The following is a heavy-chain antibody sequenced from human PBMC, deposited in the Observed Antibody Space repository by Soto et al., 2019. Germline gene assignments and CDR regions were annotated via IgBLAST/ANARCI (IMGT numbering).Heavy chain of an antibody. V-gene: IGHV3-73*01. D-gene: IGHD3-22*01. Sequence: GGSLRLSCAASGFTFSGAAMHWVRQASGKGLEWVGRIRSKANSYATAYAASVKGRFTISRDDSKNTAYLQMNSLKTEDTAVYYCTSPFLYYYDSSGYYPAHYYYYGMDVWGQGTTVTVSS. CDR3: TSPFLYYYDSSGYYPAHYYYYGMDV. CDR1: GFTFSGAA. CDR2: IRSKANSYAT. J-gene: IGHJ6*02.